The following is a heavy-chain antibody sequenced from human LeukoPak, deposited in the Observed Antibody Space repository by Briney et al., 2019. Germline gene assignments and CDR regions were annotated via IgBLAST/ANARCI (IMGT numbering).Heavy chain of an antibody. CDR1: GFTLSNAW. D-gene: IGHD7-27*01. J-gene: IGHJ4*02. CDR3: TTGNWVFDY. CDR2: IKSKADGETT. V-gene: IGHV3-15*01. Sequence: GGSLRLSCAASGFTLSNAWMSWVRQAPGKGLEWVGRIKSKADGETTDYAAPVKGRFTISRDDSKNTLHLQMTSLKTEDTAMYYCTTGNWVFDYWGRGTLVTVSS.